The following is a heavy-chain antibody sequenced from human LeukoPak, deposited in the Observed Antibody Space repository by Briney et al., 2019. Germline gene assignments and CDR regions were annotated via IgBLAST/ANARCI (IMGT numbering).Heavy chain of an antibody. V-gene: IGHV3-48*01. CDR2: ISSSSSTI. D-gene: IGHD3-3*01. CDR1: GFTFSSYW. Sequence: GGSLRFSGAASGFTFSSYWMSWDRQAPGKGLEWVSYISSSSSTIYYADSVKGRFTISRDNAKISLYLQMISLRAEDTAVYYCARDMRITIFGDEDVWGKGTTVTVSS. CDR3: ARDMRITIFGDEDV. J-gene: IGHJ6*04.